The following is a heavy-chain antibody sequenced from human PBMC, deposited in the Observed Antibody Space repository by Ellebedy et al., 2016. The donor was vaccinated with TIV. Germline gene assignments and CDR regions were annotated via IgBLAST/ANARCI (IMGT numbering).Heavy chain of an antibody. CDR2: ISAYTGET. CDR3: TRDMVQGMVARYLWFDY. Sequence: ASVKVSCKASGYAFGSYGISWVRQAPGQGLEWMGWISAYTGETKFAQNFQGRVSMTTDTSTSKAHMELRSLRSDDTAVYYCTRDMVQGMVARYLWFDYWGQGTLVTFSS. D-gene: IGHD5-12*01. J-gene: IGHJ4*02. CDR1: GYAFGSYG. V-gene: IGHV1-18*01.